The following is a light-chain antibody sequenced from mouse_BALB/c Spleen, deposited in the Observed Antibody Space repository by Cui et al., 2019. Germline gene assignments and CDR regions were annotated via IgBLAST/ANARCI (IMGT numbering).Light chain of an antibody. V-gene: IGKV12-38*01. Sequence: IQMTQSPASLAASVGETVTITCRASENIYYSLAWYQQKQGKSPQLLIYNANSLEDGVPSRFSGSGSGTQYSMKINSMQPEDTATYFCKQAYDVPPTFGGGTKLEIK. CDR2: NAN. CDR3: KQAYDVPPT. CDR1: ENIYYS. J-gene: IGKJ1*01.